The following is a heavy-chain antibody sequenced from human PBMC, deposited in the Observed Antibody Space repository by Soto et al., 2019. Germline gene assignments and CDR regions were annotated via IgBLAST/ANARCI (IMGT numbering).Heavy chain of an antibody. CDR1: GGAFTSYV. V-gene: IGHV1-69*13. Sequence: GASVKVSCKASGGAFTSYVFNWVRQAPGQGLEWMGGITPIFGSTTYAEKFQGRVTITADESTSTVYMDLSSLRSEDTAVYYCARDPRQWLSYGLDVWGQGTTVTV. CDR2: ITPIFGST. D-gene: IGHD5-18*01. CDR3: ARDPRQWLSYGLDV. J-gene: IGHJ6*02.